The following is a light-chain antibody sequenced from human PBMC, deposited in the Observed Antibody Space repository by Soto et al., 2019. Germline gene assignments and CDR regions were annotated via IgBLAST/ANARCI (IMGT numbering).Light chain of an antibody. CDR3: QQSGSSPRT. CDR1: QSVRNVY. V-gene: IGKV3-20*01. Sequence: EIVLTQSPGTLSLSPGERATLSCRASQSVRNVYLAWYQQKPDQAPRLLIYDASNWATGIPDRFSGSGSGTDFTLTINRLEPADFAVYYCQQSGSSPRTFGQGTKLEIK. J-gene: IGKJ2*01. CDR2: DAS.